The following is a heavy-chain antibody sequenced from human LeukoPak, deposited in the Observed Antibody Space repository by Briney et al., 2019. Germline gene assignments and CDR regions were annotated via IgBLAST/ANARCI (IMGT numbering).Heavy chain of an antibody. J-gene: IGHJ4*02. CDR3: AKGDSSSSSGGY. V-gene: IGHV3-30*02. CDR2: MHYDGTSK. CDR1: GFTFSGYG. D-gene: IGHD6-13*01. Sequence: PGGSLRLSCAASGFTFSGYGMHWVRQAPGKGLQGVAFMHYDGTSKYYADSVKGRFTISRGNSKNTLYLQMNSLRTEDTAVYYCAKGDSSSSSGGYWGQGTLVTVSS.